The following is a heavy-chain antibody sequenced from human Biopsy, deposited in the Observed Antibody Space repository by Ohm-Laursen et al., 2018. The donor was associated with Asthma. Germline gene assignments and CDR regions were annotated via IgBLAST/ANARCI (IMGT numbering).Heavy chain of an antibody. V-gene: IGHV1-24*01. Sequence: ASVKVSCKISGYSLTDLSMHWVRQAPGQGLVWMGGHDHEEGGTVNARRFKGRVIMTEDTSTDTAYMELSSLSSDDTAAYYCASDFPKDYVRYNFQFWGQGTLVTVSS. CDR2: HDHEEGGT. CDR3: ASDFPKDYVRYNFQF. D-gene: IGHD4-17*01. CDR1: GYSLTDLS. J-gene: IGHJ4*02.